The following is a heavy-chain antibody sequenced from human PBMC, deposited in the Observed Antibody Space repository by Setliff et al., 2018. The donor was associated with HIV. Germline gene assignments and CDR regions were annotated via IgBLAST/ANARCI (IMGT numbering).Heavy chain of an antibody. CDR1: GGSIIDSRYF. D-gene: IGHD2-2*01. CDR2: VYYSGIT. J-gene: IGHJ4*02. CDR3: ARQSTTSRDFDS. Sequence: SETLSLTCTVSGGSIIDSRYFWGWIRQPPGKGLEWIGSVYYSGITYYSSSLKSRVTVSVDTSRIQFSLKLTSVTAADTAVYYCARQSTTSRDFDSWGQGTLVTVSS. V-gene: IGHV4-39*01.